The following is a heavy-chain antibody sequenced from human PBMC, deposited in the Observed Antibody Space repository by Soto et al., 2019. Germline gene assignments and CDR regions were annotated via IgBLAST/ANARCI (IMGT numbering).Heavy chain of an antibody. Sequence: SETLSLTCAVYGGSFSGYYWSWIRQPPGKGLEWIGEINHSGSTNYNPSLKSRVTISVDTSKNQFSLKLSSVTAADTAVYYCARGGVRHYYYDGMDVWGQGTTVTVSS. D-gene: IGHD1-1*01. CDR3: ARGGVRHYYYDGMDV. V-gene: IGHV4-34*01. J-gene: IGHJ6*02. CDR1: GGSFSGYY. CDR2: INHSGST.